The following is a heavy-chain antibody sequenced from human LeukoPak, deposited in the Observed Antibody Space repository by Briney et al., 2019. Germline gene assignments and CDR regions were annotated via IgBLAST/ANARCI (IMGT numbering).Heavy chain of an antibody. Sequence: GGSLRLSCAASGFTFSSYAMHWVRQAPGKGLEWVAVVSYDGSNKFYADSVKGRFTLSRDNSKNTLYLQMNSLRIEDTAVYYCGRGSVGFGELNYWGQGTLVTVSS. D-gene: IGHD3-10*01. J-gene: IGHJ4*02. CDR1: GFTFSSYA. V-gene: IGHV3-30-3*01. CDR2: VSYDGSNK. CDR3: GRGSVGFGELNY.